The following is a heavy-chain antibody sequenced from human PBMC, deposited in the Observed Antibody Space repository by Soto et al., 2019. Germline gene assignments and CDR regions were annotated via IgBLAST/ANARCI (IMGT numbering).Heavy chain of an antibody. CDR3: ARDRELGGDGMDV. Sequence: QVQLVESGGGVVQPGRSLRLSCAASGFTFSSYATHWVRQAPGKGLEWVAVISYDGSNKYYADSVKGRFTISRDNSKNTLYLQMNSLRAEDTAVYYCARDRELGGDGMDVWGQGTTVTVSS. D-gene: IGHD1-26*01. CDR1: GFTFSSYA. CDR2: ISYDGSNK. V-gene: IGHV3-30-3*01. J-gene: IGHJ6*02.